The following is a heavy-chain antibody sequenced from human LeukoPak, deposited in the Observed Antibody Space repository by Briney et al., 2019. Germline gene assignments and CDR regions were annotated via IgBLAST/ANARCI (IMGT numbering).Heavy chain of an antibody. V-gene: IGHV1-69*13. J-gene: IGHJ4*02. CDR2: IIPIFGTA. CDR3: ARGAWYNSAYTALHYFDY. CDR1: GGTFSSYA. D-gene: IGHD6-19*01. Sequence: GASVKVCCKASGGTFSSYAISWVRQAPGQGLEWMGGIIPIFGTANYAQKFQGRVTITADESTSTAYMELSSLRSEGTAVYYCARGAWYNSAYTALHYFDYWGQGTLVTVSS.